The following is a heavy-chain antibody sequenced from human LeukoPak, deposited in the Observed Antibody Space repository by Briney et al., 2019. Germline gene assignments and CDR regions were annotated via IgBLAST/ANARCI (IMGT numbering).Heavy chain of an antibody. CDR2: INHSGST. Sequence: SETLSLTCAVYGGSFSGYYWSWIRQTPGKGVEWIGEINHSGSTNYNPSLKSRVTISVDTSKNQFSLKLSSVTAADTAVYYCARGRVLLWFGTKNRFDYWGQGTLVTVSS. D-gene: IGHD3-10*01. J-gene: IGHJ4*02. V-gene: IGHV4-34*01. CDR3: ARGRVLLWFGTKNRFDY. CDR1: GGSFSGYY.